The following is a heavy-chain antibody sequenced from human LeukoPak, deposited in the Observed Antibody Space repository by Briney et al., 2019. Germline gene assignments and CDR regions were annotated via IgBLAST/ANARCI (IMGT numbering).Heavy chain of an antibody. Sequence: GGSLRLSCAASGFTFSSYSMNWVRQAPGKGLEWVSSISSSSSYIYYADSVKGRFTISRDNAKNSLYLQMNSLRAEDTAVYYCARASAVVRYYYDSSGYPYFDYWGQGTLVTVSS. CDR1: GFTFSSYS. CDR2: ISSSSSYI. CDR3: ARASAVVRYYYDSSGYPYFDY. J-gene: IGHJ4*02. D-gene: IGHD3-22*01. V-gene: IGHV3-21*04.